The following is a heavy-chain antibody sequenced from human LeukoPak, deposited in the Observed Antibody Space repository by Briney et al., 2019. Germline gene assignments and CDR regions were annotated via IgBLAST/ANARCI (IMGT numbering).Heavy chain of an antibody. CDR1: GFTSSSYA. V-gene: IGHV3-23*01. D-gene: IGHD3-3*01. CDR2: ISGSGGST. Sequence: PGGSLRLSCAAPGFTSSSYAMSWVRQAPGKGLEWVSAISGSGGSTYYADSVKGRFTISRDNSKNTLHLQMNSLRAEDTAVYYCAKTRGYDFWSGPAPDDAFDIWGQGTWSPSLQ. CDR3: AKTRGYDFWSGPAPDDAFDI. J-gene: IGHJ3*02.